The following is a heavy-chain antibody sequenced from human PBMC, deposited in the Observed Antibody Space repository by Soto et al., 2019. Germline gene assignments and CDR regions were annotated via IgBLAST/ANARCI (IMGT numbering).Heavy chain of an antibody. D-gene: IGHD1-26*01. J-gene: IGHJ6*02. CDR1: GYTFTSYG. V-gene: IGHV1-18*01. CDR3: ARAGSHYYQYFHSV. CDR2: ISAYNGNT. Sequence: RASVKVSCKASGYTFTSYGISWVRQAPGQGLEWMGWISAYNGNTNYAQKLQGRVTMTTDTSTSIAYMELRSLRSDDTAVYYCARAGSHYYQYFHSVSGQRTTVPVSS.